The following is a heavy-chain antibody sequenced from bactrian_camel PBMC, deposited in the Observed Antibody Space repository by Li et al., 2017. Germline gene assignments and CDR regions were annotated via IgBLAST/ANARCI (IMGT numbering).Heavy chain of an antibody. J-gene: IGHJ4*01. V-gene: IGHV3S53*01. CDR2: MDSIGSE. CDR1: GNNIRTYF. CDR3: SKGLLHSGYR. D-gene: IGHD3*01. Sequence: HVQLVESGGGLVQAGGSLKLSCVASGNNIRTYFVGWFRQAPGKEREGIAIMDSIGSETYADSVKRRVTISRDNAKNTVYLQLNSLQTEDTAMYYCSKGLLHSGYRGGQGTQVTVS.